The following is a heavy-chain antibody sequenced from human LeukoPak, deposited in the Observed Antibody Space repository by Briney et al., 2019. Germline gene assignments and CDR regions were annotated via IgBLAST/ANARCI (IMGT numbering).Heavy chain of an antibody. Sequence: SETLSLTCTVPGGSISSSSYYWGWIRQPPGKGLEWIGSIYYSGSTYYNPSLKSRVTISVDTSKNQFSLKLSSVTAADTAVYYCARLGREYDILTGYQYYYYYYMDVWGKGTTVTISS. V-gene: IGHV4-39*01. D-gene: IGHD3-9*01. CDR3: ARLGREYDILTGYQYYYYYYMDV. CDR1: GGSISSSSYY. CDR2: IYYSGST. J-gene: IGHJ6*03.